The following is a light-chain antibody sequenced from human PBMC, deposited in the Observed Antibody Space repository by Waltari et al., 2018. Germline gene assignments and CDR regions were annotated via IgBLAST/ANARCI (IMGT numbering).Light chain of an antibody. Sequence: QSALTQPPSVSGSPGPSVTSSCTGTSIDVGPYNRFSWYQQPPGTAPKLMIYEVSNRPSGVPDRFSGSKSGNTASLTISGLQADDEADYYCSSYTRSSTYVFGTGTKVTVL. CDR2: EVS. CDR3: SSYTRSSTYV. J-gene: IGLJ1*01. V-gene: IGLV2-18*02. CDR1: SIDVGPYNR.